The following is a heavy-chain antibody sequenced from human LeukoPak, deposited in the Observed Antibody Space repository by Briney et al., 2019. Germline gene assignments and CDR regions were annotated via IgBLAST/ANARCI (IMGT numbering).Heavy chain of an antibody. Sequence: GASVKVSCNASGYTFTSYYMHWVRQAPGQGLEWMGIINPSGGSTSYAQKFQGRVTMTRDMSTSTVYMELSSLRSEDTAVYYCASGFIAAAGHFDYWGQGTLVTVSS. CDR1: GYTFTSYY. J-gene: IGHJ4*02. D-gene: IGHD6-13*01. V-gene: IGHV1-46*01. CDR2: INPSGGST. CDR3: ASGFIAAAGHFDY.